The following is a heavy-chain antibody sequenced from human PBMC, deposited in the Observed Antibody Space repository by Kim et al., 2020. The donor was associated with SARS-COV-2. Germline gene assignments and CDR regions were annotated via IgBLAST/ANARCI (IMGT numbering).Heavy chain of an antibody. CDR3: ARERRMYDILTGYRGDY. D-gene: IGHD3-9*01. V-gene: IGHV3-11*06. Sequence: SVKGRFNIARDNAKNALYRQMNSLRGEDTAVYYCARERRMYDILTGYRGDYWGQGTLVTVSS. J-gene: IGHJ4*02.